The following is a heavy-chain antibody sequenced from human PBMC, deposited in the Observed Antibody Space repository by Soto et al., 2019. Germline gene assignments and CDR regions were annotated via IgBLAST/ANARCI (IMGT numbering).Heavy chain of an antibody. CDR2: IYYSGST. D-gene: IGHD3-10*01. V-gene: IGHV4-31*03. Sequence: PSETLSLTCTVSGGSISSGGYYWSWIRQHPGKGPEWIGYIYYSGSTYYNPSLKSRVTISVDTSKNQFSLQLSSVTAADTAVYYCARVPVRTYWYLDLWGRGTLVTVSS. CDR3: ARVPVRTYWYLDL. J-gene: IGHJ2*01. CDR1: GGSISSGGYY.